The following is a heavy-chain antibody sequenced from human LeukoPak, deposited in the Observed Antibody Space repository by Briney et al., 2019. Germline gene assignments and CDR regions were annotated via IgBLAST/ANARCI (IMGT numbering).Heavy chain of an antibody. CDR2: ISSSSSYI. J-gene: IGHJ4*02. D-gene: IGHD5-18*01. CDR1: GFTFSSYS. V-gene: IGHV3-21*01. Sequence: SCXXXGFTFSSYSMNRVRQAPGKGLEWVSSISSSSSYIYYADSVKGRFTISRDNAKNSLYLQMNSLRAEDTAVYYCARTLGVDTAMVSGYWGQGTLVTVSS. CDR3: ARTLGVDTAMVSGY.